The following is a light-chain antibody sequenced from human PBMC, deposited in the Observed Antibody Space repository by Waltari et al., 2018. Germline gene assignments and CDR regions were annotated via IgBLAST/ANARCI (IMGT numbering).Light chain of an antibody. V-gene: IGKV2-28*01. CDR2: LAS. J-gene: IGKJ2*01. Sequence: SVLTQSPRSLPVPPAEPASISCRSSQSDLDGNGNKSLHWYVQKPGQSPQLLIYLASGRASGVPDRFRGGGSGTDFTLEISRVEAEDVGFYYCMQAQELPFTFGQGTQLEIK. CDR3: MQAQELPFT. CDR1: QSDLDGNGNKS.